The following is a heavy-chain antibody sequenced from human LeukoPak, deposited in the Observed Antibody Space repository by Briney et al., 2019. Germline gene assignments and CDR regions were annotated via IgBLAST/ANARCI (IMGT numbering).Heavy chain of an antibody. J-gene: IGHJ4*02. D-gene: IGHD6-19*01. Sequence: GGSLRLSCAASGFTFSDYYMSWIRQAPGKGLEWVSYISSSGSTIYYADSVKGRFTISRDNSKNTLYLQMNSLRAEDTAVYYCAKDSRGSGWYSDYWGQGTLVTVSS. V-gene: IGHV3-11*04. CDR2: ISSSGSTI. CDR1: GFTFSDYY. CDR3: AKDSRGSGWYSDY.